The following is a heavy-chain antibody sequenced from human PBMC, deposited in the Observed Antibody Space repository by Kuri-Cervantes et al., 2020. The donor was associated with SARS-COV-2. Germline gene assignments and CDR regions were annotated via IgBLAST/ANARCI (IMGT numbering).Heavy chain of an antibody. J-gene: IGHJ3*02. D-gene: IGHD3-22*01. CDR3: ARVQEPDTYYYDSRSLDAFDI. Sequence: GGSLRLSCKASGYTFTGYYMHWVRQAPGQGLEWMGWINPNSGGTNYAQKFQGRVTMARDTSISTAYMELSRLRSDDTAVYYCARVQEPDTYYYDSRSLDAFDIWGQGTMVTVSS. CDR1: GYTFTGYY. CDR2: INPNSGGT. V-gene: IGHV1-2*02.